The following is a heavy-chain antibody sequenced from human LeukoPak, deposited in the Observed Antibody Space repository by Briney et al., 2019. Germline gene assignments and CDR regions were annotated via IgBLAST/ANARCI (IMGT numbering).Heavy chain of an antibody. V-gene: IGHV3-21*01. CDR3: ARDVDDSSGYYY. CDR1: GFTFSSYS. D-gene: IGHD3-22*01. J-gene: IGHJ4*02. Sequence: PGGSLRLSCAASGFTFSSYSMNWVRQVPGKGLEWVSSISSSSSYIYYADSVKGRFTISRDNAKNSLYLQMNSLRAEDTAVYYCARDVDDSSGYYYWGQGTLVTVSS. CDR2: ISSSSSYI.